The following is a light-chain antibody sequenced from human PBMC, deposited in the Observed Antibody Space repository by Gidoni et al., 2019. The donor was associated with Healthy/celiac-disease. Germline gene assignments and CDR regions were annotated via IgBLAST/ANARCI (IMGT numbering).Light chain of an antibody. V-gene: IGLV2-14*01. CDR1: SSDVGGYNY. CDR3: SSYTSSSTPVV. CDR2: EVS. J-gene: IGLJ2*01. Sequence: SALTQPASVSGSPGQSITISCTGTSSDVGGYNYVSWYQQHPGKAPKLMIYEVSNRPPGVSNRFSGSKSGNTASLTISGLQAEDEADYYCSSYTSSSTPVVFGGGTKLTVL.